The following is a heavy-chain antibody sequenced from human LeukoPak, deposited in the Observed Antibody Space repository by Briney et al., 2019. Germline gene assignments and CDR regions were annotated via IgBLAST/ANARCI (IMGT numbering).Heavy chain of an antibody. D-gene: IGHD6-19*01. CDR3: ASWTSGWEYFQH. CDR1: GYTFTSYG. V-gene: IGHV1-18*01. Sequence: ASVKVSCTASGYTFTSYGISWVRQAPGQGLEWMGWISAYNGNTNYAQKLQGRVTMTTDTSTSTAYMELRSLRSDDTAVYYCASWTSGWEYFQHWGQGTLVTVSS. J-gene: IGHJ1*01. CDR2: ISAYNGNT.